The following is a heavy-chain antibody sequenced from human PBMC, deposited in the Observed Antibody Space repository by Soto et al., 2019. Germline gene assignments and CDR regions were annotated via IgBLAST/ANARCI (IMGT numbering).Heavy chain of an antibody. CDR2: IVVGSGNT. CDR3: AADRMGSGWYGGY. J-gene: IGHJ4*02. V-gene: IGHV1-58*01. Sequence: QMQLVQSGPEVKKPGTSVKVSCKASGFTFTSSAVQWVRQARGQRLEWIGWIVVGSGNTNYAQKFQERVTITRDMSTSTAYMELSSLRSEDTAVYYCAADRMGSGWYGGYWGQGTLVTVSS. D-gene: IGHD6-19*01. CDR1: GFTFTSSA.